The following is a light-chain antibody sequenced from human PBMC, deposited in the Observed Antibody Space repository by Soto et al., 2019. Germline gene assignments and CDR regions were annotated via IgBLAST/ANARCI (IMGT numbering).Light chain of an antibody. CDR3: QQYGSTPLT. CDR2: DVS. Sequence: EIVLTQSPGTLSSSPGERATLSCRASQSVRNNYLAWYQQKPGQPPRFLIYDVSTRAAGIPDRFSGSGSGTDSTLTISRLEPEDFALYYCQQYGSTPLTFGGGTKVEIE. CDR1: QSVRNNY. J-gene: IGKJ4*01. V-gene: IGKV3-20*01.